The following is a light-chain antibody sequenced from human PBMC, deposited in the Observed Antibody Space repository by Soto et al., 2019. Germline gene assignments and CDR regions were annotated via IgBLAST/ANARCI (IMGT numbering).Light chain of an antibody. CDR1: QRVGSSY. CDR3: QQYGSSPLT. V-gene: IGKV3-20*01. CDR2: GAS. Sequence: EIVLTQSPGTLSLSPGERATLSCRASQRVGSSYLAWYQHKPDQAPRLLIYGASSRATGIPDRFSGSGSGTDFTLTISRLEPEDFAVYYCQQYGSSPLTFGPGTKVDIK. J-gene: IGKJ3*01.